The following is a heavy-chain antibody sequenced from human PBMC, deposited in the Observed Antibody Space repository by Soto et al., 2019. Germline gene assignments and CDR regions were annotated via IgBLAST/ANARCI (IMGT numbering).Heavy chain of an antibody. Sequence: GESLKISCQGSGYSFTSYWIGWVRQMPGKGLEWMGIIYPGDSDTRYSPSFQGQVTISADKSISTAYLQWSSLKASDTAIYYCARCPSSSWYGGWFDPWGQGTLVTVSS. D-gene: IGHD6-13*01. CDR2: IYPGDSDT. CDR3: ARCPSSSWYGGWFDP. J-gene: IGHJ5*02. CDR1: GYSFTSYW. V-gene: IGHV5-51*01.